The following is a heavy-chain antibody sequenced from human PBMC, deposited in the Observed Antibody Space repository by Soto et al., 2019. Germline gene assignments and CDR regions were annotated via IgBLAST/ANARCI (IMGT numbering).Heavy chain of an antibody. Sequence: SETLSLTCTVSGGSISSYYWSWIRQPPGKGLEWIGYIYYSGSTNYNPSLKSRVTISVDTSKNQFSLKLSSVTAADTAVYYCARARWGDYGDPFRYYYYYMDVWGKGTTVTVSS. CDR1: GGSISSYY. J-gene: IGHJ6*03. D-gene: IGHD4-17*01. CDR2: IYYSGST. CDR3: ARARWGDYGDPFRYYYYYMDV. V-gene: IGHV4-59*01.